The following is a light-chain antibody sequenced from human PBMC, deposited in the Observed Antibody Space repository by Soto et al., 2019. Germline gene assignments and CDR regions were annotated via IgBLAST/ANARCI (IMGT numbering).Light chain of an antibody. J-gene: IGKJ1*01. CDR2: AAS. Sequence: DIQMTQSPSSLSASVGDRVTITCRASQSISRYLNWYQHKPWKAPNLLVYAASSWQSGVPSRFSGSGSGTEFTLPSSGLQPEDFATYYCQQSYSFWTFGQGTKVEIK. V-gene: IGKV1-39*01. CDR1: QSISRY. CDR3: QQSYSFWT.